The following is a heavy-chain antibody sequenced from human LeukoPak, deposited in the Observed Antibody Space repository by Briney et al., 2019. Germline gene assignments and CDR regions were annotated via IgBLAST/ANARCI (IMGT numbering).Heavy chain of an antibody. CDR3: ANENYYGSGSYPDY. J-gene: IGHJ4*02. CDR2: ISYDGSNK. Sequence: GGSLRLSCAASGFTFSSYGIHLVRRAPGKGLEWVALISYDGSNKYYADSVKGRFTISRDNSKNTLYLQMNSLRAEDTAVYYCANENYYGSGSYPDYWGQGTLVTVSS. V-gene: IGHV3-30*18. CDR1: GFTFSSYG. D-gene: IGHD3-10*01.